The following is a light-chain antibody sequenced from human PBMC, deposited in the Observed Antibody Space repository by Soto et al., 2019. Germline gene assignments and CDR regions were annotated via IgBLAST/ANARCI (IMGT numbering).Light chain of an antibody. J-gene: IGKJ3*01. CDR3: QQFGGSPLFT. CDR2: AAS. V-gene: IGKV3-20*01. CDR1: QTSSSSY. Sequence: EIVLTQSPGTLSLSPGDRATLSCRASQTSSSSYLAWYQQKPGQAPRLLIYAASTRATGIPDRFSGSGSGTDFTLTINRREPEDFAVYFCQQFGGSPLFTFGPGTKVDIK.